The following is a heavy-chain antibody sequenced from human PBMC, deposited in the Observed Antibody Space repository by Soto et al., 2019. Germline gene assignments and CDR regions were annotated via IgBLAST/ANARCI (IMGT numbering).Heavy chain of an antibody. V-gene: IGHV4-39*01. CDR3: ARRRAAPETTY. J-gene: IGHJ4*02. D-gene: IGHD6-6*01. CDR1: GGSISTSSYF. Sequence: SETLSLTCTVSGGSISTSSYFWGWIRQPPGKGLEWIGTIYYIGTTYYNPSLKSRVTISVDTSKNQFSLRLSSVTAADTAVYYCARRRAAPETTYWGRGTLVTVSS. CDR2: IYYIGTT.